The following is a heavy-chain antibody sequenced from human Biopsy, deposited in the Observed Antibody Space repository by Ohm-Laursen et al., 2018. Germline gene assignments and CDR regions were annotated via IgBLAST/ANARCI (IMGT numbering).Heavy chain of an antibody. Sequence: TLSLTCPVSGGAIGSYYWSWIRQRPGKGLEWIGYIFNSANTYYNPSLKNLITISGDTSKNQFSLKLNSVTAADTAVYYCARGDYFDSNGYFWFDPWGQGTLVTVSS. V-gene: IGHV4-31*01. CDR1: GGAIGSYY. CDR2: IFNSANT. J-gene: IGHJ5*02. D-gene: IGHD3-22*01. CDR3: ARGDYFDSNGYFWFDP.